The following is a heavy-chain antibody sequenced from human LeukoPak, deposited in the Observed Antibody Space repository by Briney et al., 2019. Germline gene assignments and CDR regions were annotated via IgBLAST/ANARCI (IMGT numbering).Heavy chain of an antibody. CDR3: AKGVARFGYGALLDY. CDR2: ISSSGSDI. CDR1: GFTFSNYE. D-gene: IGHD4/OR15-4a*01. V-gene: IGHV3-48*03. Sequence: PGGSLRLSCAASGFTFSNYEMHWVRQAPGKGLEWVSYISSSGSDIYYADSVKGRFTISRDNAKNSLYLHMNSLRAEDTAVYYCAKGVARFGYGALLDYWGQGTLVTVSS. J-gene: IGHJ4*02.